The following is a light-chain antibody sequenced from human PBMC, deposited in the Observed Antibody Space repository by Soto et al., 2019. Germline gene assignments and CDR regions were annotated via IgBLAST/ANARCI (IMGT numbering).Light chain of an antibody. J-gene: IGKJ4*01. V-gene: IGKV3D-7*01. CDR2: GAS. CDR3: QQNYNLPLT. CDR1: QSVSSSY. Sequence: PGERVTLSCRASQSVSSSYLTWYQQKPGQAPRLLIYGASTRATSIPARFSGSGSGTDFTLTISSLQPEDFAVYYCQQNYNLPLTFGGGTKLEIK.